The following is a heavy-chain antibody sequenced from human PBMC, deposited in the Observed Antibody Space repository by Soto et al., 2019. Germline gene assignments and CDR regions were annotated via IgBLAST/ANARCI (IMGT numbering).Heavy chain of an antibody. V-gene: IGHV4-4*02. D-gene: IGHD3-10*01. CDR3: ARVSSYGSGSSYHFDY. CDR2: IYHSGST. CDR1: GGSISSSNW. Sequence: QVQLQESGPGLVKPSGTLSLTCAVSGGSISSSNWWSWVRQPPGKGLEWIGEIYHSGSTNYNPSLKSRVTIPVDKSKNPFSLKLSSVTAADTAVYYCARVSSYGSGSSYHFDYWGQGTLVTVSS. J-gene: IGHJ4*02.